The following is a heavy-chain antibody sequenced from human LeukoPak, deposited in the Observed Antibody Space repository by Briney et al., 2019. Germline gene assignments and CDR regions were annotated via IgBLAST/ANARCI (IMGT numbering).Heavy chain of an antibody. J-gene: IGHJ5*02. D-gene: IGHD6-13*01. Sequence: SETLSLTCTVSGDSISSSSYYWGWIRQPPGKGLEWIGSIYYSGSTSYNPSLKSRVTISLDTSKNQFSLKLTSVTAADTAVYYCARKGYSISWYSPWGQGTLATVSS. CDR3: ARKGYSISWYSP. CDR1: GDSISSSSYY. V-gene: IGHV4-39*07. CDR2: IYYSGST.